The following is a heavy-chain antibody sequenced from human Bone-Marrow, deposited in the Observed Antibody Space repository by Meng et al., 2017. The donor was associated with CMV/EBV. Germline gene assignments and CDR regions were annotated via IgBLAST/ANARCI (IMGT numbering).Heavy chain of an antibody. V-gene: IGHV3-72*01. Sequence: GGSLRLSCAASGFTFSDHYMDWVRQAPGKGLEWVGRTRNKANSYTTEYAASVKGRFTISRDDSKNSLYLQMNSLKTEDTAVYYCARGDAMTTEDWYVDLWGRGTLVTVSS. CDR3: ARGDAMTTEDWYVDL. CDR2: TRNKANSYTT. D-gene: IGHD4-11*01. J-gene: IGHJ2*01. CDR1: GFTFSDHY.